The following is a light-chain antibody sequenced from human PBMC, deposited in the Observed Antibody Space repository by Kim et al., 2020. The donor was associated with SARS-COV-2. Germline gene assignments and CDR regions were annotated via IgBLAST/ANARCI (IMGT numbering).Light chain of an antibody. J-gene: IGLJ1*01. Sequence: PGQSVTLPCTGTSRDVGGFNYVSWYQQHPGKAPKLMIYDVSKRPSGVPDRFSGSKSGNTTSLTISGLQAEDEADYYCCSYAGSYVFGTGTKVTVL. CDR2: DVS. CDR3: CSYAGSYV. V-gene: IGLV2-11*02. CDR1: SRDVGGFNY.